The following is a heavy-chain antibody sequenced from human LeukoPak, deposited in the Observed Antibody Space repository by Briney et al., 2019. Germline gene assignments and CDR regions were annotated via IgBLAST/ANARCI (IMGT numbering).Heavy chain of an antibody. CDR3: ARSSRSDF. Sequence: PGGSLRLSCAASGFTFSTYEMTWVRQAPGKGLEWVSYISGSGTSISCADSVKGRFTISRDNAKNSLYLQMNSLRGEDTAVYYCARSSRSDFWGQGTLVTVSS. J-gene: IGHJ4*02. CDR2: ISGSGTSI. V-gene: IGHV3-48*03. CDR1: GFTFSTYE.